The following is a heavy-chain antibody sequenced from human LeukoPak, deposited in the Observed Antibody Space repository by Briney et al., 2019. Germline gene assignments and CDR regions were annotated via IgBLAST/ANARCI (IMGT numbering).Heavy chain of an antibody. Sequence: GGSLRLSCAASGFSFSNHWMNWVRQAPGKGLEWVANIKQDGSVKEYVDSVKGRFTISRDNAKNLLYLQMDSLRDGDTAVYYCARDPHAGIFDSWGQGTLVTVSS. CDR3: ARDPHAGIFDS. CDR2: IKQDGSVK. CDR1: GFSFSNHW. J-gene: IGHJ4*02. V-gene: IGHV3-7*01.